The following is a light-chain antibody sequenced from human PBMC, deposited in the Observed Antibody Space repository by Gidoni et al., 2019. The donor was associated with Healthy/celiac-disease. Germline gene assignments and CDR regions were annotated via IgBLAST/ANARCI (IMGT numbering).Light chain of an antibody. Sequence: ELVFTQSPGTLSLSPGERATLSCRASQSVSSSYLAWYQQKPGQAPRLLIYGASSRATGIPDRFSGSGSGTDFTLTISRLEPEDFAVYYCQQYGSSPTFGPGTKVDIK. CDR1: QSVSSSY. CDR2: GAS. V-gene: IGKV3-20*01. J-gene: IGKJ3*01. CDR3: QQYGSSPT.